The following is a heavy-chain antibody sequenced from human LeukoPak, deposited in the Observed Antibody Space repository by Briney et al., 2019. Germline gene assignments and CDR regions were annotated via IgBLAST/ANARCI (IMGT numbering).Heavy chain of an antibody. CDR1: GGSLRSDRHN. CDR2: ADQTGSP. V-gene: IGHV4-39*07. D-gene: IGHD2-15*01. J-gene: IGHJ6*03. Sequence: PAETLSLTCSVSGGSLRSDRHNWAWVRQSADKGLEHIGSADQTGSPYYNPPLKSRVTISVDTSNKQFSLNLTSVTAADTAVYYCARDLGGYPFFMDVWGKGVTVTVSS. CDR3: ARDLGGYPFFMDV.